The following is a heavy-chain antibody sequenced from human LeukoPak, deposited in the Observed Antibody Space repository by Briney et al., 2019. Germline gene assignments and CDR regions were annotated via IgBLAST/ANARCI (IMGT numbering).Heavy chain of an antibody. CDR2: IYYSGST. D-gene: IGHD3-3*01. V-gene: IGHV4-59*08. CDR1: GGSISSYY. CDR3: ARAHYDFWSGYYTLLFDY. Sequence: SETLSLTCTVSGGSISSYYWSWIRQPPGKGLEWIGYIYYSGSTNYNPSLKSRVTISVDTSKNQFSLKLSSVTAADTAVYYCARAHYDFWSGYYTLLFDYWGQGTLVTVSS. J-gene: IGHJ4*02.